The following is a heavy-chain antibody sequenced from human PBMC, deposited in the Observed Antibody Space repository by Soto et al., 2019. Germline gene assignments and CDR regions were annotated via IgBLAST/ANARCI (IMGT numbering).Heavy chain of an antibody. CDR3: ARVRYDFGNSGYYFDY. Sequence: QVQLQETGPGLVKPSETLSLTCTVSGGSVSSGSYYWSWIRQPPGKGLEWIGYIYYSGSTNYNPALKRRVTVTVDTSKNQFSLKLSSVTAADTAVYYCARVRYDFGNSGYYFDYWGQGTLVTVSS. D-gene: IGHD3-3*01. V-gene: IGHV4-61*01. CDR2: IYYSGST. CDR1: GGSVSSGSYY. J-gene: IGHJ4*02.